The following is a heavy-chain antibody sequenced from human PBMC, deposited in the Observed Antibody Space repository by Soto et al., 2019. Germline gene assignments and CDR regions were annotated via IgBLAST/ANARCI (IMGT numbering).Heavy chain of an antibody. D-gene: IGHD3-9*01. V-gene: IGHV3-30*03. CDR2: ISYDGSNQ. J-gene: IGHJ3*02. Sequence: QVQLVESGGGAVPPGRSLRLSCAASGFTFSRYDIHWVRQAPGKGLEWVALISYDGSNQYFGDSVKGRFTISRDNSKDTVSLRMNSLRVEDTAVYYCARDFDNRRGGDAFDIWGRGTMVTVSS. CDR3: ARDFDNRRGGDAFDI. CDR1: GFTFSRYD.